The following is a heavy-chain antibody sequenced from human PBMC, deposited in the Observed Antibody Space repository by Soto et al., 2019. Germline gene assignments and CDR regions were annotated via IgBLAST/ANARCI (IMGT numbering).Heavy chain of an antibody. CDR2: INPSSSAT. V-gene: IGHV1-46*01. J-gene: IGHJ6*02. CDR1: GYTITSYY. D-gene: IGHD2-15*01. CDR3: ARGYCSSGNCYRLYYYEMDV. Sequence: ASVKVSCKASGYTITSYYMHWVRQAPGQGLEWMGIINPSSSATRYSQKLQGRVTMTRDVSTSTVYMEMSGLRSEDTAVYYCARGYCSSGNCYRLYYYEMDVWGQGTTVTVSS.